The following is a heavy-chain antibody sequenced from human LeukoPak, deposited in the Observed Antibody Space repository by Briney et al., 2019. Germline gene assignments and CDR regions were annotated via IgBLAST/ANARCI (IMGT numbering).Heavy chain of an antibody. V-gene: IGHV3-21*01. CDR3: ARVHYDYVWGSYRHDDI. J-gene: IGHJ3*02. D-gene: IGHD3-16*02. Sequence: PGRSLRLSCAASGFTFSSYTMDWVRQAPGKGLEWVSSISINSTYIYYADSVRGRFTISRDNAKNSLYLQMNSLRAEDTAVYYCARVHYDYVWGSYRHDDIWGQGTMVTVSS. CDR2: ISINSTYI. CDR1: GFTFSSYT.